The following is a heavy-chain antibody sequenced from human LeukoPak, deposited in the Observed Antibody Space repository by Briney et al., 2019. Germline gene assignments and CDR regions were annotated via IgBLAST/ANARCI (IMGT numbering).Heavy chain of an antibody. CDR3: ASDCSGGSCYWPIDY. D-gene: IGHD2-15*01. V-gene: IGHV3-30-3*01. J-gene: IGHJ4*02. Sequence: PGGSLRLSCAASGFTFTDYAMHWVRQAPGKGLEWVAVISYDGSNKYYADSVKGRFTISRDNSKNTLYVQMNSLRAEDTAVYYCASDCSGGSCYWPIDYWGQGTLVTVSS. CDR2: ISYDGSNK. CDR1: GFTFTDYA.